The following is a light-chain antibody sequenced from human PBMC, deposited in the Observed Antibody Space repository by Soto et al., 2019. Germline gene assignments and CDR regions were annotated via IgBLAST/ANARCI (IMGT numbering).Light chain of an antibody. J-gene: IGKJ1*01. CDR3: QHYASSWWM. CDR2: GAS. V-gene: IGKV3-20*01. Sequence: EVVLTQSPGTLSLSPGERATLSCRASQTVGSSYIAWYQQKPGQTPRLLIYGASSRATGVPDRFSGSGSGTDFTLTISRLEAEDFAVYYCQHYASSWWMFGQGTKVYIK. CDR1: QTVGSSY.